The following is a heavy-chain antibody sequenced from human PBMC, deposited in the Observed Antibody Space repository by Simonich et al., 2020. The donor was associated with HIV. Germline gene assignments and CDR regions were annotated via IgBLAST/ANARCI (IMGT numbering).Heavy chain of an antibody. J-gene: IGHJ4*02. CDR2: ISSSGTTI. V-gene: IGHV3-48*03. D-gene: IGHD3-3*01. CDR3: VRDGPDFDDFDY. CDR1: GFTFSNYE. Sequence: EVQLVESGGGLVQPGGSLRLSCTASGFTFSNYEMNWVRQAPGKGLELISYISSSGTTIYYADSVQGRCTISRDNAKKSLYLKMNSLRAEDTAIYYCVRDGPDFDDFDYWGQGILVTVFS.